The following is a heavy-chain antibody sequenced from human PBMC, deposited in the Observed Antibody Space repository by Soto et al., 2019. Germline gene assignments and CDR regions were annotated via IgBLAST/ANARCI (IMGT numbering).Heavy chain of an antibody. CDR3: AKDGGWSLAVAGLFDY. V-gene: IGHV3-23*01. J-gene: IGHJ4*02. Sequence: EVHLLEYGGGLVQPGGSLRLSCVVSGFTFSSDDMSWVRQAPRRGLEWVSGISDSGGSTYYADSVKGRFTISRDNAKNTLYLQMKSLRVEDTALYYCAKDGGWSLAVAGLFDYWGPGTQVTVSS. CDR2: ISDSGGST. D-gene: IGHD6-19*01. CDR1: GFTFSSDD.